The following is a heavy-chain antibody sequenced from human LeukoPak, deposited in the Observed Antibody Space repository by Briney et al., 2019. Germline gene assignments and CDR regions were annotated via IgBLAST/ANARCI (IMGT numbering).Heavy chain of an antibody. J-gene: IGHJ5*01. V-gene: IGHV3-11*01. Sequence: GGSLRLSCAASGFTFSDYYMSWIRQAPGKGLEWVSYISSSGSIIYYADSVKGRFTISRDNAKNSLYLQMNSLRAEDTAVYYCARDGDRSGYYTGMYNWFDSWGQGTLVTVSS. CDR1: GFTFSDYY. CDR2: ISSSGSII. D-gene: IGHD3-3*01. CDR3: ARDGDRSGYYTGMYNWFDS.